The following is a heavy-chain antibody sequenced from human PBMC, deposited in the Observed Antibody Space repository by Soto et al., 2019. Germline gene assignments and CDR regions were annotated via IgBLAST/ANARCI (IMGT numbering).Heavy chain of an antibody. CDR3: ANEYYYDSSGPNLDY. CDR1: GFTFSSYG. J-gene: IGHJ4*02. D-gene: IGHD3-22*01. CDR2: ISYDGSNK. Sequence: PGGSLRLSCAASGFTFSSYGMHWVRQAPGKGLEWVAVISYDGSNKYYADSVKGRFTISRDNSKNTLYLQMNSLRAEDMVVYYCANEYYYDSSGPNLDYWGQGTLVTVSS. V-gene: IGHV3-30*18.